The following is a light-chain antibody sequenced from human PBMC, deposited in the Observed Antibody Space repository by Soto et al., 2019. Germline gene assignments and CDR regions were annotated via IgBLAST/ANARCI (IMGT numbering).Light chain of an antibody. V-gene: IGKV1-5*03. CDR2: KAS. CDR1: QSVSSW. J-gene: IGKJ1*01. CDR3: QQYNSYPWT. Sequence: DIQMTHSPSTLSASVGDRVTITCRASQSVSSWLAWYQQKPGKAPKLLFYKASSLESGVPSRFSGSGSGTEFTLTISSLQPDDFATYYCQQYNSYPWTFGQGTKVEIK.